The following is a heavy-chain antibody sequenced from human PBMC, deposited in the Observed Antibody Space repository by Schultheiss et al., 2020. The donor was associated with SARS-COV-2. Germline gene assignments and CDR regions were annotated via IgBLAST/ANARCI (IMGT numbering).Heavy chain of an antibody. V-gene: IGHV4-34*01. D-gene: IGHD3-10*01. CDR1: GGSFSGYY. CDR3: ARRMYYYGSGSYHFDY. Sequence: GSLRLSCAVYGGSFSGYYWSWIRQPPGKGLEWIGEINHSGSTNYNPSLKSRVTISVDTSKNQFSLKLSSVTAADTAVYYCARRMYYYGSGSYHFDYWGQGTLVTVSS. CDR2: INHSGST. J-gene: IGHJ4*02.